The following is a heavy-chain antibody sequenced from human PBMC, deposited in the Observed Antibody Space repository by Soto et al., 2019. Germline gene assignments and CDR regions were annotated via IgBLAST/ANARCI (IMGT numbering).Heavy chain of an antibody. J-gene: IGHJ4*02. CDR3: AGGIAARPLGY. Sequence: QLQLQESGSGLVKPSQTLSLTCAVSGGSISSGGYSWSWIRQPPGKGMEWIGYIYHSGSTYYNPSLKSRVTISVARSKNTFSLTLSSVTAADTAVYYCAGGIAARPLGYWGQGTLVTVS. CDR2: IYHSGST. V-gene: IGHV4-30-2*01. D-gene: IGHD6-6*01. CDR1: GGSISSGGYS.